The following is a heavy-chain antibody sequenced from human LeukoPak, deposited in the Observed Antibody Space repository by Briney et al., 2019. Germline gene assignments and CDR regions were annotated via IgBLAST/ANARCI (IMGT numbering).Heavy chain of an antibody. V-gene: IGHV3-23*01. D-gene: IGHD3/OR15-3a*01. J-gene: IGHJ5*01. CDR1: GSSFKNYA. CDR3: AKSMTWEFSTAYHPNFFDS. Sequence: GGSLRLSCAGSGSSFKNYAMNWVRQTPGKGLEWVAGIAGSGHSTYYAAFVRGRFTISRDSSGMYLQLGSLSAEDSAIYYCAKSMTWEFSTAYHPNFFDSCGQGSLVAVSS. CDR2: IAGSGHST.